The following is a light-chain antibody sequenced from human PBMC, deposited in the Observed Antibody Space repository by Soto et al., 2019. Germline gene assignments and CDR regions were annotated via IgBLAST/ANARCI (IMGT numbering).Light chain of an antibody. CDR2: GAS. CDR1: QSVSSSY. CDR3: QQYGNSPLT. V-gene: IGKV3-20*01. J-gene: IGKJ1*01. Sequence: EIVLTQSPGTLSLSPGERATLSCRASQSVSSSYLAWYQQKPGQAPRLLIYGASSRATGIPDRFSGSGSGTDFTLTISRLEPEDFEVYYCQQYGNSPLTFGQWTKLEIK.